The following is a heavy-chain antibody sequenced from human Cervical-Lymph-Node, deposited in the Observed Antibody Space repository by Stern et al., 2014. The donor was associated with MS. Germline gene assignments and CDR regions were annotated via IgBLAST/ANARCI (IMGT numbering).Heavy chain of an antibody. J-gene: IGHJ5*02. CDR3: ARSGITPTWFDP. CDR1: GGSISRGGYY. D-gene: IGHD3-10*01. Sequence: QVQLQESGPGLVKPSQTLSLTCTVSGGSISRGGYYWSWIRQHQGKGLEWIGYSYYSGSTYYNPALKSLVTISVDTSKTQFPLKLSSVTAADTAVYYCARSGITPTWFDPWGQGTLVTVSS. CDR2: SYYSGST. V-gene: IGHV4-31*01.